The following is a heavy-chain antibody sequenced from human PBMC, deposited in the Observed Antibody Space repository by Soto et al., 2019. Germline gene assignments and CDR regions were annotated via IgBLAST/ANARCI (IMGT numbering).Heavy chain of an antibody. V-gene: IGHV4-34*01. CDR3: ARGVPRIVVVPAAPLDY. D-gene: IGHD2-2*01. CDR1: GGSFSGYY. CDR2: INHSGST. Sequence: TSETLPLTCAVYGGSFSGYYWSWIRQPPGKGLEWIGEINHSGSTNYNPSLKSRVTISVDTSKNQFSLKLSSVTAADTAVYYCARGVPRIVVVPAAPLDYWGQGTLVTVSS. J-gene: IGHJ4*02.